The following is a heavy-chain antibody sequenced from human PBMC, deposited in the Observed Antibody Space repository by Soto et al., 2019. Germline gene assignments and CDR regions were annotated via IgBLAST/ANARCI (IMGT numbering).Heavy chain of an antibody. V-gene: IGHV4-4*07. D-gene: IGHD3-22*01. CDR3: ARDIRYYDSSGYYFISDY. CDR1: GGSMNYYY. Sequence: PSETLSLTCIVSGGSMNYYYWSWIRQPAGKGLEWIGRIYTSGSTNYNPSLKSRVTMSVDTSKNQFSLKLSSVTAADTAVYYCARDIRYYDSSGYYFISDYWGQGTLVTVSS. J-gene: IGHJ4*02. CDR2: IYTSGST.